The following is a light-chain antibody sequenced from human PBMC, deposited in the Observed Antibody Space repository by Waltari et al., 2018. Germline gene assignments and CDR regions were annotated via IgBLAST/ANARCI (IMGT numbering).Light chain of an antibody. V-gene: IGKV2-28*01. CDR2: LVS. CDR3: MQATHWPLT. Sequence: DIVMTQSPLSLSVTPGEPASISCRSSQSLLHSSGNTFLDWYLQKPGQSPQLLIYLVSNRASGVPDRFSGSGSGTDFTLKFSRVEAEDVGVYFCMQATHWPLTFGQGTKVEIK. CDR1: QSLLHSSGNTF. J-gene: IGKJ1*01.